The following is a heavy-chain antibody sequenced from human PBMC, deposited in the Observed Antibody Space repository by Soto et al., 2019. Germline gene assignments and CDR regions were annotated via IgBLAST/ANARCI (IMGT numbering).Heavy chain of an antibody. Sequence: GGSLRLSCGASGFSFSSYAMSWVRQAPGKGLEWVSAISGSGGSTYYADSVKGRFTISRDNSKNTLYLQMNSLRAEDTAVYYCANVGRLTYYYYGMDGWGQGTTVTVSS. J-gene: IGHJ6*02. V-gene: IGHV3-23*01. D-gene: IGHD5-12*01. CDR2: ISGSGGST. CDR3: ANVGRLTYYYYGMDG. CDR1: GFSFSSYA.